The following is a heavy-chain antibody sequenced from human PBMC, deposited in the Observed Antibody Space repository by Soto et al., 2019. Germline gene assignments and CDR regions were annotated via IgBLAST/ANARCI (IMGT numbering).Heavy chain of an antibody. Sequence: SETLSLTCFVSGYSISAGGYYWSWIRHHPGKGLEWIGSFYSSGSIIYNPSLRSRVSISGDTSSNQFSMSLTSVTAADTARYYCARMYSSGSGWFHPWGQGTLVTVS. CDR1: GYSISAGGYY. CDR3: ARMYSSGSGWFHP. J-gene: IGHJ5*02. CDR2: FYSSGSI. V-gene: IGHV4-31*03. D-gene: IGHD6-19*01.